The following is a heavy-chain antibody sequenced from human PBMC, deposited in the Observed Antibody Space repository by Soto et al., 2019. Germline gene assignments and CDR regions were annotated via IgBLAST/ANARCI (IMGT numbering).Heavy chain of an antibody. CDR3: ARHETENTYYDFWSGYFSLTFDY. D-gene: IGHD3-3*01. CDR2: ISAYNGNT. Sequence: ASLKVSCKASGYTFTSYGISWVRQAPGQGLEWMGWISAYNGNTNYAQKLQGRVTMTTDTSTSTAYMELRSLRSDDTAVYYCARHETENTYYDFWSGYFSLTFDYWGQGTLVTVSS. CDR1: GYTFTSYG. V-gene: IGHV1-18*04. J-gene: IGHJ4*02.